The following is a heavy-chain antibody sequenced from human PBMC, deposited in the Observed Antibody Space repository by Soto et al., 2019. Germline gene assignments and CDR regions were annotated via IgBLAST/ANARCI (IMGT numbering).Heavy chain of an antibody. Sequence: PSETLSLTCTVSGGSISSGGYYWSWIRQHPGKGLEWIGYIYYSGSTCYNPSLKSRVTISVDTSKNQFSLKLSSVTAADTAVYYCARVNYDSSGYYYYFDYWGQGTLVTSPQ. V-gene: IGHV4-31*03. CDR1: GGSISSGGYY. CDR3: ARVNYDSSGYYYYFDY. J-gene: IGHJ4*02. CDR2: IYYSGST. D-gene: IGHD3-22*01.